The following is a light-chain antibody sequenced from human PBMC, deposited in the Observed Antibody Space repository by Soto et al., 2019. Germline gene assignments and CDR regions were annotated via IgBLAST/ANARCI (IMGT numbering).Light chain of an antibody. CDR1: QNVDTK. CDR2: DAS. V-gene: IGKV3-15*01. J-gene: IGKJ1*01. Sequence: VMTQSPSTLYLSPGDRATLSCRASQNVDTKFAWYQQKPGQAPTLLISDASTRATGVSARFCGSGSGTEFALTISSLEPEDFAVYYCQQYECWPPRTFGQGTRLEFK. CDR3: QQYECWPPRT.